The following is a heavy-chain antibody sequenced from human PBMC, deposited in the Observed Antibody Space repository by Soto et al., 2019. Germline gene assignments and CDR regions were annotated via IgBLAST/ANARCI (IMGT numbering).Heavy chain of an antibody. CDR3: ARDIWKDGSGSYYDYYYYGMDV. J-gene: IGHJ6*02. D-gene: IGHD3-10*01. CDR1: GGSISSGGYY. CDR2: IYYSGST. V-gene: IGHV4-31*03. Sequence: PSETLSLTCTVSGGSISSGGYYWSWIRQHPGKGLEWIGYIYYSGSTYYNPSLKSRVTISVDTSKNQFSLKLGSVTAADTAVYYCARDIWKDGSGSYYDYYYYGMDVWGQGTTVTAP.